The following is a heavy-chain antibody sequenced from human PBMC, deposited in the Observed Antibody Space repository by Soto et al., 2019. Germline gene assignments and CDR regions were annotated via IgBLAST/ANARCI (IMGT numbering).Heavy chain of an antibody. CDR1: GGSISSGDYY. D-gene: IGHD3-22*01. CDR2: IYYSVST. Sequence: SETLSLTCTVSGGSISSGDYYWSWIRQPPGKGLEWIGYIYYSVSTYYNPSLKSRVTISVDTSKNQFSLKLSSVSAADTAVYYCARAYNYYDSSGFFDYWGQGTRVTVSS. V-gene: IGHV4-30-4*01. CDR3: ARAYNYYDSSGFFDY. J-gene: IGHJ4*02.